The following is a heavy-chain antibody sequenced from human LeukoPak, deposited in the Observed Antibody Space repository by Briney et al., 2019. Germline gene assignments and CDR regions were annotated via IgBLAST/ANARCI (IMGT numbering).Heavy chain of an antibody. V-gene: IGHV4-34*01. CDR1: GGSFSDFY. D-gene: IGHD6-19*01. Sequence: SETLSLTCSVSGGSFSDFYWSWILQPPGKGLEWIGEINHRGITKYNPSLKSRVTISVDTSKNQFSLKLDSVTAADTAVYYCARGRIYTSGWYKDAWGKGTTVTVSS. J-gene: IGHJ6*04. CDR3: ARGRIYTSGWYKDA. CDR2: INHRGIT.